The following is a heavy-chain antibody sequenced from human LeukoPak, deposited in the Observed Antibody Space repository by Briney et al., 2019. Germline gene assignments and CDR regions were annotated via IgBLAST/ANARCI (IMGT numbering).Heavy chain of an antibody. J-gene: IGHJ4*02. V-gene: IGHV4-39*01. Sequence: SETLSLTCTVSGGSISSSSYYWGWIRQPPGKGLEWIGSIYYSGSTYYNPSLKSRVTISVDTSKNQFSLKLSSVTAADTAVYYCARHRKTYYYDSSGPRDWGQGTLVTVSS. CDR1: GGSISSSSYY. CDR3: ARHRKTYYYDSSGPRD. D-gene: IGHD3-22*01. CDR2: IYYSGST.